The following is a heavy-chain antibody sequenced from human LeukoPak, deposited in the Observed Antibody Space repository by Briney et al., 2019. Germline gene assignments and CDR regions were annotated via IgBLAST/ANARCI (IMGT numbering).Heavy chain of an antibody. J-gene: IGHJ5*02. D-gene: IGHD6-13*01. Sequence: ASVKVSCKASGGTFSSYAISWVRQAPGQGLEWMGGIIPIFGTANYAQKFQGRVTITADESTSTAYMELSSLRSEDTAVYYCARDSFEQQLSRWFDPWGQGTLVTVSS. CDR3: ARDSFEQQLSRWFDP. V-gene: IGHV1-69*13. CDR1: GGTFSSYA. CDR2: IIPIFGTA.